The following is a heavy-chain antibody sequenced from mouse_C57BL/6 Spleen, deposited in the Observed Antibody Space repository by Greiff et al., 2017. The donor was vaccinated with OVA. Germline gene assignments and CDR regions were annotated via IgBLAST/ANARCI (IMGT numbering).Heavy chain of an antibody. D-gene: IGHD2-4*01. CDR3: ARGEYDYDGGRGAY. CDR1: GYTFTSYW. V-gene: IGHV1-64*01. Sequence: QVQLQQPGAELVKPGASVKLSCKASGYTFTSYWMHWVKQRPGQGLEWIGMIHPNSGSTNYNEKCKSKATLTVDKSSSTAYMQLSSLTSEDSAVYYCARGEYDYDGGRGAYWGQGTLVTVSA. J-gene: IGHJ3*01. CDR2: IHPNSGST.